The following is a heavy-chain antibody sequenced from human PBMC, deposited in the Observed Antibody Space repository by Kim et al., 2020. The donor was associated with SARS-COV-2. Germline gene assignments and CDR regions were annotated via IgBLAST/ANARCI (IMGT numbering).Heavy chain of an antibody. V-gene: IGHV3-7*03. CDR1: GFNFNDYW. CDR2: IGQDGGDK. J-gene: IGHJ4*01. CDR3: ARTVVEVEGASDYFYL. D-gene: IGHD2-2*01. Sequence: GGSLRLSCAASGFNFNDYWMTWVRQAPGKWLEWVANIGQDGGDKYYGDPVKGRFTISRDNTRKSVYLQMNSLRAEDTAVYYCARTVVEVEGASDYFYLWG.